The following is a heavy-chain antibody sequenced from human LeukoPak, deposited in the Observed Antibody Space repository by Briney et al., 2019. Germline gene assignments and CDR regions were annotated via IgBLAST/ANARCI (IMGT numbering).Heavy chain of an antibody. CDR1: GYTFTSYD. CDR3: ARATARYCTNGVCYTSPFDY. D-gene: IGHD2-8*01. J-gene: IGHJ4*02. CDR2: MNPNSGNT. Sequence: GPVKVSCKASGYTFTSYDINWVRQATGQGLEWMGWMNPNSGNTGYAQKFQGRVTMTRNTSISTAYMELSSLRSEDTAVYYCARATARYCTNGVCYTSPFDYWGQGTLVTVSS. V-gene: IGHV1-8*01.